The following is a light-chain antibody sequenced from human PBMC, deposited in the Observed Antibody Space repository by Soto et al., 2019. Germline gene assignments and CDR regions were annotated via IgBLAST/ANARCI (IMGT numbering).Light chain of an antibody. CDR3: SSYTSSGTYV. V-gene: IGLV2-14*01. CDR1: SSDVGGYNY. J-gene: IGLJ1*01. CDR2: DAS. Sequence: QSALAQPASVSGSPGQSITISCTGTSSDVGGYNYVSWYQQHPGKAPKVMIYDASNRPSGVSNRFSGSKSGNTASLTISGFQAEDEADYFCSSYTSSGTYVFGTGTKVTVL.